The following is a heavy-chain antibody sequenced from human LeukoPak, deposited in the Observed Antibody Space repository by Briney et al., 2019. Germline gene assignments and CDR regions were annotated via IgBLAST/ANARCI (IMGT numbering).Heavy chain of an antibody. CDR3: ARGYCSGGSCFDS. Sequence: SETLSLTCTVSGGSISSYYWSWIRQPAGKGLEWVGRIYRSGSTNYNPSLKSRVTMSVDTSKNKFSLKLSSVTAADTAVYYCARGYCSGGSCFDSWGEGTLVTASS. D-gene: IGHD2-15*01. CDR1: GGSISSYY. CDR2: IYRSGST. V-gene: IGHV4-4*07. J-gene: IGHJ4*02.